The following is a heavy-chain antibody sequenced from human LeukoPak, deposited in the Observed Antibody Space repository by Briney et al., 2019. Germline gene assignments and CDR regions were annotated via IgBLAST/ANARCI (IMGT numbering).Heavy chain of an antibody. CDR2: IFYSGST. D-gene: IGHD3-22*01. CDR3: ARTVRYYYDTSGSYYFDY. J-gene: IGHJ4*02. CDR1: GDSISSSY. V-gene: IGHV4-59*01. Sequence: PSETLSLTCTVSGDSISSSYWSWIRQPPGKGLEWIGYIFYSGSTSYNPSLKSRVTISVDTSKKQFSLRLNSVTAADTAVYYCARTVRYYYDTSGSYYFDYWGQGTLVTVSS.